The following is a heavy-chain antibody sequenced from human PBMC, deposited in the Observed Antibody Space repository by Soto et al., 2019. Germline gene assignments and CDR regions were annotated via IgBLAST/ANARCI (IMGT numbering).Heavy chain of an antibody. CDR1: GYIFVNYG. D-gene: IGHD3-16*01. CDR2: ISPYTGNT. CDR3: VMVDNYVTPTPQDV. Sequence: QVQLVQSGDEVKKPGASVKVSCKASGYIFVNYGIDWVRQAPAQGLEWMGWISPYTGNTHSATQVQGRLTMTTDTSTSTAYMDLGSLTSDDTAVYYCVMVDNYVTPTPQDVWGQGTTVTVSS. J-gene: IGHJ6*02. V-gene: IGHV1-18*01.